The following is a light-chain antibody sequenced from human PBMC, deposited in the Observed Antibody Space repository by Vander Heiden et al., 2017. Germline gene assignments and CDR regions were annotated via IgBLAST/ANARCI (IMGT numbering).Light chain of an antibody. J-gene: IGLJ1*01. CDR2: GKN. CDR3: NSRDSSGNRV. CDR1: SLRSYY. Sequence: SSELTQDPAVSVALGQTVRITCQGDSLRSYYASWYQQKPGQAPVLVIYGKNNRPSGIPDRFSGSSSGNTASLTITGAQAEDEADYDCNSRDSSGNRVFGTGTKVTVL. V-gene: IGLV3-19*01.